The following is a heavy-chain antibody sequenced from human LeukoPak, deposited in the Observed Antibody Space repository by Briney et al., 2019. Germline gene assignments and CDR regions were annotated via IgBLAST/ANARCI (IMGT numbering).Heavy chain of an antibody. Sequence: SETLSLTCAVSGGSISSGGYSWSWIRQPPGKGLEWIGYIYHNGNTYYSPSLKSRVTISVDTSKNQFSLKLSSVTAADTAVYYCARAGPPKQWLVQNGFDPWGQGTLVTVSS. D-gene: IGHD6-19*01. CDR1: GGSISSGGYS. V-gene: IGHV4-30-2*01. CDR3: ARAGPPKQWLVQNGFDP. CDR2: IYHNGNT. J-gene: IGHJ5*02.